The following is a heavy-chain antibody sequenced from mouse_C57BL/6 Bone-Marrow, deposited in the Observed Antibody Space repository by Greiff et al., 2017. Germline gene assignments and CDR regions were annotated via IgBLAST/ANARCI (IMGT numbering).Heavy chain of an antibody. CDR1: GFTFSSYT. D-gene: IGHD2-2*01. Sequence: EVKLVESGGGLVKPGGSLKLSCAASGFTFSSYTMSWVRQTPEKRLEWVATISGGGGNTDYPDSVKGRFTISRDNAKNTLYLQMSSLRSEDTALYYCARWLRRDYYAMDYWGQGTSVTVSS. V-gene: IGHV5-9*01. CDR2: ISGGGGNT. CDR3: ARWLRRDYYAMDY. J-gene: IGHJ4*01.